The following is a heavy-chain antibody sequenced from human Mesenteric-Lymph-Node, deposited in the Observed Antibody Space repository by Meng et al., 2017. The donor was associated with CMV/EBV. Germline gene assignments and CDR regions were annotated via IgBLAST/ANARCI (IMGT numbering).Heavy chain of an antibody. CDR3: ARRGGKVDYRDLQLDY. J-gene: IGHJ4*02. CDR1: FHLSDYY. Sequence: FHLSDYYMSWVRQAPGKGLEWLSDVSSDGSTIYYADSVKGRFTISRDNAKNSLYLQMNSLRAEDTAVYYCARRGGKVDYRDLQLDYWGQGTLVTVSS. D-gene: IGHD4-17*01. CDR2: VSSDGSTI. V-gene: IGHV3-11*01.